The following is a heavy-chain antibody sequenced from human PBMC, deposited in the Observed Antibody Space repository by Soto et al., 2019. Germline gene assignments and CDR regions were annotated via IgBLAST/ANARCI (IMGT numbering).Heavy chain of an antibody. V-gene: IGHV1-18*01. D-gene: IGHD3-10*01. J-gene: IGHJ6*02. CDR3: AREGYYYGSGSYSPPRYYGMDV. CDR1: GYTFTNYG. Sequence: QIQLVQSGAEVKKAGASVKVSCKASGYTFTNYGISWVRQALGQGLEWMGWISAYNDNTNYAQKFQGRVTLTTDTSLRTDDMALRSLISDDTAVYYCAREGYYYGSGSYSPPRYYGMDVWGQGTTVTVFS. CDR2: ISAYNDNT.